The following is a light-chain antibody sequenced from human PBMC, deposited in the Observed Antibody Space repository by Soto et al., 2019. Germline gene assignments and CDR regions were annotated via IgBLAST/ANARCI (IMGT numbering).Light chain of an antibody. CDR2: EVS. Sequence: QSALTQPASVSGSPGQSITISCTGTSSDVGGYNYVSWYQHHPGKAPKLMIFEVSNRPSGVFTRFSGSKSGNTASLTISGLQAEDEADYYCSSYTSSSTRVFGTGTKLTVL. V-gene: IGLV2-14*01. CDR3: SSYTSSSTRV. J-gene: IGLJ1*01. CDR1: SSDVGGYNY.